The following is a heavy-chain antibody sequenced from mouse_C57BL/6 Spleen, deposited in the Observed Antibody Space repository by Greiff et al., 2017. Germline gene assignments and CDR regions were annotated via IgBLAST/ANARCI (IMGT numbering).Heavy chain of an antibody. CDR3: AKGANVLRHFDY. D-gene: IGHD1-2*01. CDR1: GYTFTSYW. V-gene: IGHV1-59*01. Sequence: QVQLQQPGAELVRPGTSVKLSCKASGYTFTSYWMHWVKQRPGQGLEWIGVIDPADSYTNYNQKFKGKATLTVDTSSSTAYMQLSSLTSEDSAVYYCAKGANVLRHFDYWGQGTTLTVSS. CDR2: IDPADSYT. J-gene: IGHJ2*01.